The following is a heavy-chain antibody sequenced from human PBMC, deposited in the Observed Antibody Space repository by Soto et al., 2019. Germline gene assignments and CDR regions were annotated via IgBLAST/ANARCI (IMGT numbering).Heavy chain of an antibody. CDR3: AKASHIVFPPADKTWLGS. CDR1: GFTFSSYA. J-gene: IGHJ5*01. V-gene: IGHV3-23*01. D-gene: IGHD2-15*01. CDR2: INGRGGST. Sequence: GGSLRLSCVASGFTFSSYAVSWVRQAPGKGLEWVSAINGRGGSTYYADSVKGRFTISRDNSKNTVFLQVNSLRAEDTAIYYCAKASHIVFPPADKTWLGSWGQGTLVTVSS.